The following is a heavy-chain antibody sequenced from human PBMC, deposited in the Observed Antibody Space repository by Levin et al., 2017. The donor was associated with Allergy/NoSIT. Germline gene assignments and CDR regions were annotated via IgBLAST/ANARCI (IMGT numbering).Heavy chain of an antibody. V-gene: IGHV3-49*03. Sequence: GGSLRLSCSGSGFIFRNYAVNWFRQAPGRGLEWLSFIRSTPHGGTQEYAAAVRGRFTISRDDSNSIAYLQMNSLNTEDTGIYYCTRDGVRDGKNDALEIWGQGTLVTVSS. J-gene: IGHJ3*02. CDR3: TRDGVRDGKNDALEI. CDR1: GFIFRNYA. CDR2: IRSTPHGGTQ. D-gene: IGHD1-26*01.